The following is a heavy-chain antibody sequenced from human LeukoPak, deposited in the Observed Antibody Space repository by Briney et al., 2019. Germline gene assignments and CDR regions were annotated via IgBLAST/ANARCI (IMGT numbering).Heavy chain of an antibody. CDR2: ISSSSSYI. V-gene: IGHV3-21*04. CDR1: GFTLSSYS. D-gene: IGHD3-10*01. J-gene: IGHJ4*02. Sequence: GGSLRLSCAASGFTLSSYSMNWVRQAPGKGLEWVSSISSSSSYIYYADSVKGRFTISRDNSKNTLYLQMNSLRAEDTAVYYCARVVSPGYYYGSGNFDYWGQGTLVTVSS. CDR3: ARVVSPGYYYGSGNFDY.